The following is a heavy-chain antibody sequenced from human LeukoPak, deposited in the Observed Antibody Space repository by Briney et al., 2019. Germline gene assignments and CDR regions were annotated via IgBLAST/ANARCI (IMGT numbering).Heavy chain of an antibody. CDR3: ARGGIAAADLDY. V-gene: IGHV1-2*02. CDR2: INPNSGGT. Sequence: ASVKVSCKASGYTFTGYYMHWVRQAPGQGLEWMGWINPNSGGTNFAQKFQGRVTMTRNTSISTAYMELSSLRSEDTAVYYCARGGIAAADLDYWGQGTLVTVSS. D-gene: IGHD6-13*01. J-gene: IGHJ4*02. CDR1: GYTFTGYY.